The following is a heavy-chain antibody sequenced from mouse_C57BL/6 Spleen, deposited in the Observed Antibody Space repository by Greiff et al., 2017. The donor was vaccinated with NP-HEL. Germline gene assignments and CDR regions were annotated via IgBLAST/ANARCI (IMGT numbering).Heavy chain of an antibody. CDR3: ASIYYSIYAEFAY. V-gene: IGHV1-22*01. J-gene: IGHJ3*01. CDR2: INPNNGGT. D-gene: IGHD2-5*01. CDR1: GYTFTDYN. Sequence: VQLKESGPELVKPGASVKMSCKASGYTFTDYNMHWVKQSHGKSLEWIGNINPNNGGTSYNQKFKGKATLTVNKSSSTAYMELRRLTSEDSAVYYCASIYYSIYAEFAYWGQGTLVTVSA.